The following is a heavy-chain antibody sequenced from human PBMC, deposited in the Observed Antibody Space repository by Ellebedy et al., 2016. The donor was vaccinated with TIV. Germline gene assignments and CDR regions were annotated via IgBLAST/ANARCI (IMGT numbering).Heavy chain of an antibody. Sequence: PSETLSLTCNVSGDSISSRSHYWGWIRQPPGKGLEWVSAISGSDGSTYYADSVKGRFPLSRDNSKNTLYLQMNSLRAEDTALYYCAKDLGAGTTGYFDFWGQGTLVTVSS. V-gene: IGHV3-23*01. D-gene: IGHD1-7*01. CDR3: AKDLGAGTTGYFDF. CDR1: GDSISSRSHY. J-gene: IGHJ4*02. CDR2: ISGSDGST.